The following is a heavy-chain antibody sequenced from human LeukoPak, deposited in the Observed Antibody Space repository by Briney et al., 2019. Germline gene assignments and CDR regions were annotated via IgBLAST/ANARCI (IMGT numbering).Heavy chain of an antibody. Sequence: ASVKLSCKVSGYILTELSMHWVRQAPGQGLEWMGWINPNSGGTNNAQNFQGRVTMTRDTSISTAYIEQSRLRSDDTTVYYYASSRGVIDPYYFDYWGQGTLVTVSS. D-gene: IGHD3-16*02. V-gene: IGHV1-2*02. CDR1: GYILTELS. CDR3: ASSRGVIDPYYFDY. CDR2: INPNSGGT. J-gene: IGHJ4*02.